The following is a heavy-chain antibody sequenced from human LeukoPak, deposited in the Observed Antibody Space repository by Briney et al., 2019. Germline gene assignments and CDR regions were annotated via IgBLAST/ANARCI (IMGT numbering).Heavy chain of an antibody. J-gene: IGHJ4*02. CDR1: GGSFSGYY. V-gene: IGHV4-34*01. CDR3: ARGLSYYDSSGYYLYYFDC. Sequence: PSETLSLTCAVYGGSFSGYYWSWIRQPPGKGLEWIGEINHSGSTNYNPSLKSRVTISVDTSKNQFSLKLSSVTAADTAVYYCARGLSYYDSSGYYLYYFDCWGQGTLVTVSS. CDR2: INHSGST. D-gene: IGHD3-22*01.